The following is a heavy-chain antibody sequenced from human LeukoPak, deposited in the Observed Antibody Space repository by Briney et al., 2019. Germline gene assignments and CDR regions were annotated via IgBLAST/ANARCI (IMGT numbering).Heavy chain of an antibody. V-gene: IGHV3-23*01. CDR3: AREEQWLETYTWFDP. J-gene: IGHJ5*02. CDR2: ISGSGDST. CDR1: GFTFSSYA. D-gene: IGHD6-19*01. Sequence: PGGSLRLSCAASGFTFSSYAMSWVRQAPGRGLEWVSGISGSGDSTNYADSVKGRFTISRDNSKNTLYLQMNSLRAEDTAVYYCAREEQWLETYTWFDPWGQGTLVTVSS.